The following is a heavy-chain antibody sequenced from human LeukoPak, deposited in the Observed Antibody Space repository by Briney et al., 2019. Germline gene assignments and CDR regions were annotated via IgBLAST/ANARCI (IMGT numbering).Heavy chain of an antibody. Sequence: WASVKVSCKASGYTFTSYDINWVRQATGQGLEWMGWMNPNSGTTGYAQKFQDRITTTRDTSISTAYMELSSLISEDTAVYYCARDYGGNSGWFDPWGQGTLVTVSS. CDR2: MNPNSGTT. CDR3: ARDYGGNSGWFDP. CDR1: GYTFTSYD. V-gene: IGHV1-8*03. D-gene: IGHD4-23*01. J-gene: IGHJ5*02.